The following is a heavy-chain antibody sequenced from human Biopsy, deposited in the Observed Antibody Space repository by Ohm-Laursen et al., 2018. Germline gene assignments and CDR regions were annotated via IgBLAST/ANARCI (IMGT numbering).Heavy chain of an antibody. CDR2: ISYDGSKT. V-gene: IGHV3-30*18. CDR1: GFTFSNSG. CDR3: AKDKGTFNFYYYGMDV. J-gene: IGHJ6*02. Sequence: SLRLSCAASGFTFSNSGMHWVRQAPGKGLEWVAAISYDGSKTDYGDSVKVRLNISRDNSKNTLDLQMSSLRVEDTAVYFCAKDKGTFNFYYYGMDVWGQGTTVTVSS. D-gene: IGHD2/OR15-2a*01.